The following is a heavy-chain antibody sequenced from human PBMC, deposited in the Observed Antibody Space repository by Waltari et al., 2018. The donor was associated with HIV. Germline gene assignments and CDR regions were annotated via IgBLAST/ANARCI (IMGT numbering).Heavy chain of an antibody. V-gene: IGHV3-23*01. CDR2: ISASGGST. J-gene: IGHJ4*02. CDR1: GFTFSSYA. Sequence: EVQLLESGGGLVQPGGSLRLSCAASGFTFSSYAMSWVRQSPGKGLALVSVISASGGSTFYADSVKGRFTISRDNSKNTLYLQMNSLRAEDTAVYYCARGRGGPDYWGQGTRVTVSS. D-gene: IGHD3-10*01. CDR3: ARGRGGPDY.